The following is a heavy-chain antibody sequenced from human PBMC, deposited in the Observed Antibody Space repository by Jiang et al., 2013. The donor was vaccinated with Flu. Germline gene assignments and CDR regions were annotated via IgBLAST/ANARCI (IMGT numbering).Heavy chain of an antibody. CDR3: AKGSVDGSGSYYPLHYGMDV. CDR2: IYHSGST. D-gene: IGHD3-10*01. V-gene: IGHV4-4*02. Sequence: TLSLTCAVSGGSISSSNWWSWVRQPPGKGLEWIGEIYHSGSTNYNPSLKSRVTISVDKSKNQFSLKLSSVTAADTAVYYCAKGSVDGSGSYYPLHYGMDVWGKGTTVTVSS. J-gene: IGHJ6*04. CDR1: GGSISSSNW.